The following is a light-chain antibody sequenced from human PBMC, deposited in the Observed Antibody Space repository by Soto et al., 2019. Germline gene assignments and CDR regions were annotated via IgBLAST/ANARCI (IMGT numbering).Light chain of an antibody. CDR3: SSYTSSRTAV. CDR1: SSDVGAYKY. J-gene: IGLJ2*01. V-gene: IGLV2-14*01. Sequence: QSALTQPASVSGSPGQSITISCTGSSSDVGAYKYVSWYQQYPGKAPKLMIYEVSNRPSGVSNRFSGSKSGNTASLTISGLQAEDEADYYCSSYTSSRTAVFGGGTKLTVL. CDR2: EVS.